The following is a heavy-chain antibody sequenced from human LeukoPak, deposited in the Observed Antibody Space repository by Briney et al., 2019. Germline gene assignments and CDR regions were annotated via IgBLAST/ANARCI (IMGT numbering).Heavy chain of an antibody. CDR1: GFTFSNYH. CDR3: ARGAGYYYYYMDV. J-gene: IGHJ6*03. CDR2: ISSSSETI. V-gene: IGHV3-48*01. Sequence: GGSLRLSCAASGFTFSNYHMNWVRQAAGKGLEWVSYISSSSETIYYADSVKGRFTISRDNAKNSLYLQMNSLRAEDTAIYYCARGAGYYYYYMDVWGKGTTVTVSS. D-gene: IGHD6-13*01.